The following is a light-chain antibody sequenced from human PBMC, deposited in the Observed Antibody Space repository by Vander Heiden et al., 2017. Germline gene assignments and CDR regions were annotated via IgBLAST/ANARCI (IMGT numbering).Light chain of an antibody. V-gene: IGLV2-8*01. J-gene: IGLJ2*01. CDR1: SSDVGGYNY. CDR2: EVS. CDR3: NSYAGSNNVV. Sequence: QSALTQPPSAPGSPGQSVTISCTGTSSDVGGYNYVSWYQQHPGKAPMLMFYEVSKRPSGVPDRFSGSKSSNTASLTVSGLQAEDEADYYCNSYAGSNNVVFGGGTKLTVL.